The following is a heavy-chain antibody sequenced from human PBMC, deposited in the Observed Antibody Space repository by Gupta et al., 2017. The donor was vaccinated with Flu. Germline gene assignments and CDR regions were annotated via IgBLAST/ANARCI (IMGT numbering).Heavy chain of an antibody. D-gene: IGHD2-21*02. J-gene: IGHJ4*02. Sequence: EVQLVESGGGLVQPGRSLRLSCTASGFTFGDYAMGWFRQAPGKGLEWVGFIRSKAYGGTTDYAASVKVRFTISRDDAKSIADLQMNSLKTEATALYYCTKDKRGGDGGGLYFDYWGQGTLVTVSS. V-gene: IGHV3-49*03. CDR1: GFTFGDYA. CDR2: IRSKAYGGTT. CDR3: TKDKRGGDGGGLYFDY.